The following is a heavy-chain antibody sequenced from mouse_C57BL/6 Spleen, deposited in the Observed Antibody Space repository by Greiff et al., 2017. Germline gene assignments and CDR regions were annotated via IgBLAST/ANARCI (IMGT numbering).Heavy chain of an antibody. CDR3: ARGATDYEYFDV. J-gene: IGHJ1*03. CDR2: ISDGGSYT. D-gene: IGHD2-4*01. CDR1: GFTFSSYA. Sequence: EVKLMESGGGLVKPGGSLKLSCAASGFTFSSYAMSWVRQTPEKRLEWVATISDGGSYTYYPDNVKGRFTISRDNAKNNLYLQMSHLKSEDTAMYYCARGATDYEYFDVWGTGTTVTVSS. V-gene: IGHV5-4*03.